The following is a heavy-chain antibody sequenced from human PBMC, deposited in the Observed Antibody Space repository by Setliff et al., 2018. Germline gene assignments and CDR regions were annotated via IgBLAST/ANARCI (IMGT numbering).Heavy chain of an antibody. CDR1: GYTFISYG. Sequence: ASVKVSCKTSGYTFISYGLSWMRQAPGQGLEWMGWISGYNGNTDYAQNLQGRVTMTMDTSTSTAYMELRSLTSDDTAVYYCARVPRLEWLLPTFDSWGQGTLGTVSS. D-gene: IGHD3-3*01. J-gene: IGHJ4*02. CDR3: ARVPRLEWLLPTFDS. CDR2: ISGYNGNT. V-gene: IGHV1-18*01.